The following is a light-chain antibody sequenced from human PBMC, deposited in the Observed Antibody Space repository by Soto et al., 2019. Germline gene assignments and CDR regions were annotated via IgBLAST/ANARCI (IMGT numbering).Light chain of an antibody. CDR3: QHANHFPLT. J-gene: IGKJ4*01. V-gene: IGKV1-12*01. Sequence: DIQMTQSPSSVSASVGDRVTITCRASQGISTWLAWYQLKPGKAPKVLIYGASILQTGVPSRFSGSGSVTNFTLTINSLQPEDFATYYSQHANHFPLTFGGGTKVEIK. CDR1: QGISTW. CDR2: GAS.